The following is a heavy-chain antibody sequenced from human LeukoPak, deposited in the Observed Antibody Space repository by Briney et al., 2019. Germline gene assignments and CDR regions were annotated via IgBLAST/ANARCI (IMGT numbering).Heavy chain of an antibody. J-gene: IGHJ4*02. D-gene: IGHD2-15*01. CDR1: GITFSTYA. Sequence: GGSLRLSCAAPGITFSTYAMNWVRQAPGKGLEWVSVISGSAASTSYADSVKGRFTISRDNSKDTVYLQMNSLRAEDTAVYYCVKDVGGSAFYEYWGQGTLVTVSS. CDR3: VKDVGGSAFYEY. CDR2: ISGSAAST. V-gene: IGHV3-23*01.